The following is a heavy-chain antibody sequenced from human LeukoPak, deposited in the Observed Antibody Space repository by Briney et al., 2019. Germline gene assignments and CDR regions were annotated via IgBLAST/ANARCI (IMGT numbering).Heavy chain of an antibody. CDR3: ARGYTYYYGSGSSGGFDP. J-gene: IGHJ5*02. D-gene: IGHD3-10*01. CDR2: MNPNSGNT. CDR1: GYTFTSYD. V-gene: IGHV1-8*01. Sequence: ASVKVSCKASGYTFTSYDINWVRQATGQGLEWMGWMNPNSGNTGYAQKFQGRVTMTRNTSISTAYVELSSLRSEDTAVYYCARGYTYYYGSGSSGGFDPWGQGTLVTVSS.